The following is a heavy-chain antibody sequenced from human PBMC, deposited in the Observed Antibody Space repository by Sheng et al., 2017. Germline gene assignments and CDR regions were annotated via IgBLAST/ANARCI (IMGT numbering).Heavy chain of an antibody. Sequence: EVQLVESGGGLVQPGGSLKLSCAASGFTFSGSAMHWVRQASGKGLEWVGRIRSKANSYATAYAASVKGRFTISRDDSKNTAYLQMNSLKTEDTAVYYCTRRQDGGNSGWGQGTLVTVSS. CDR1: GFTFSGSA. CDR3: TRRQDGGNSG. J-gene: IGHJ4*02. CDR2: IRSKANSYAT. V-gene: IGHV3-73*02. D-gene: IGHD2-21*02.